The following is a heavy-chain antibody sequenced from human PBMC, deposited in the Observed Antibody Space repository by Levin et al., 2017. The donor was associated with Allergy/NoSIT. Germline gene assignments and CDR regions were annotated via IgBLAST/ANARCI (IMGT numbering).Heavy chain of an antibody. CDR3: ASDWRMFTLGGVFIVKGVHEY. D-gene: IGHD3-16*01. Sequence: PGGSLRLSCAASGFTFSLCDMHWVRQAPGKGLEWVAVISHDGSNKYYADSVKGRFTISRDNSKNTLYLQMDSLRAEDTAVYYCASDWRMFTLGGVFIVKGVHEYWGQGTLVTVSS. CDR1: GFTFSLCD. J-gene: IGHJ4*02. V-gene: IGHV3-30*04. CDR2: ISHDGSNK.